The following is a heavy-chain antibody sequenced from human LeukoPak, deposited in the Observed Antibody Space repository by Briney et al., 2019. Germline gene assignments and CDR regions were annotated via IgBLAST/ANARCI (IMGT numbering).Heavy chain of an antibody. J-gene: IGHJ4*02. Sequence: GGSLRLSCVVSGFTFSRHSMSWVRQAPGRGLEWVANVKEDGSEENYVESVKGRFTISRDNAINSLYLQMNSLRAEDTAVYFCARLLHWDSSASRPVDWWGQGILVSVSS. CDR2: VKEDGSEE. V-gene: IGHV3-7*01. CDR3: ARLLHWDSSASRPVDW. CDR1: GFTFSRHS. D-gene: IGHD3-22*01.